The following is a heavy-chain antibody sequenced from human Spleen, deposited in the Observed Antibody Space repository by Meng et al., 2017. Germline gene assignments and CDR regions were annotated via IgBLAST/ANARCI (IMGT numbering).Heavy chain of an antibody. J-gene: IGHJ5*02. Sequence: QVQLVQPGSELRKPGSSVRVSCEASGYTFTDYTLNWVRQAPGQGLEWMGWINTNTGNPTYAQGFIGRFVFSLDTSLSTAYLQISNLEAGDTAVYYCARDLGDYQNLRFDPWGQGTLVTVSS. CDR3: ARDLGDYQNLRFDP. CDR1: GYTFTDYT. V-gene: IGHV7-4-1*02. CDR2: INTNTGNP. D-gene: IGHD1-14*01.